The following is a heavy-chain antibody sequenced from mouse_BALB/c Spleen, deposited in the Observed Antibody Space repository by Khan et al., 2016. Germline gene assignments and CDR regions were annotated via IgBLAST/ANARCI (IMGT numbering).Heavy chain of an antibody. CDR2: ISYSGST. D-gene: IGHD1-1*01. CDR3: ARSHYGNKDAMDY. CDR1: GYSITSDYA. V-gene: IGHV3-2*02. Sequence: VQLKESGPGLVKPSQSLSLTCTVTGYSITSDYAWNWIRQFPGNRLEWMGYISYSGSTSYNPSLNRRISITRDTSKNQFVLQWNSVTSEDTATYYCARSHYGNKDAMDYWGQGTSVTVSS. J-gene: IGHJ4*01.